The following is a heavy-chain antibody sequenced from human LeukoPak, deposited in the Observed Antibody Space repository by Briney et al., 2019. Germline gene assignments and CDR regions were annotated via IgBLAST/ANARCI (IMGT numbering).Heavy chain of an antibody. V-gene: IGHV3-48*03. CDR3: AKGLQPGFTLIAARLYYFDY. CDR2: ISSSGSTI. D-gene: IGHD6-6*01. J-gene: IGHJ4*02. Sequence: GGSLRLSFAASGFTFSSYEMNWGRPAPGKGLGGGSYISSSGSTIYYADSVKGRFTISRDNAKNSLYLQMNSLRAEDMALYYCAKGLQPGFTLIAARLYYFDYWGQGTLVTVSS. CDR1: GFTFSSYE.